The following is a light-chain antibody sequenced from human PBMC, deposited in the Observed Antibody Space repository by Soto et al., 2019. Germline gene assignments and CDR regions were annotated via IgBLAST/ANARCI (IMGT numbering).Light chain of an antibody. V-gene: IGKV1-5*03. CDR3: QQYNSYTWT. CDR1: QRISSW. J-gene: IGKJ1*01. CDR2: KAS. Sequence: DIQMTQSPSTLSASVGDRVTITCRASQRISSWLACYQQRPGKAPKLLIHKASSLESGVPSRFSGSGSGTEFTLTISSLQPDDFATYYFQQYNSYTWTFGQGTKVEIK.